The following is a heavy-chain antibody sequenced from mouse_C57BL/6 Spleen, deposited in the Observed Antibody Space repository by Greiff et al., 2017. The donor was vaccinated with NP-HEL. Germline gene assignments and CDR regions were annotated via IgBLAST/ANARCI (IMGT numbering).Heavy chain of an antibody. CDR2: ISDGGSYT. V-gene: IGHV5-4*01. CDR1: GFTFSSYA. CDR3: ARDDRGWFAY. J-gene: IGHJ3*01. Sequence: EVQLVESGGGLVKPGGSLKLSCAASGFTFSSYAMSWVRQTPEKRLEWVATISDGGSYTYYPDNVKGRFTISRDNAKNNLYLQMSHLKSEDTAMYYCARDDRGWFAYWDQGTLVTVSA.